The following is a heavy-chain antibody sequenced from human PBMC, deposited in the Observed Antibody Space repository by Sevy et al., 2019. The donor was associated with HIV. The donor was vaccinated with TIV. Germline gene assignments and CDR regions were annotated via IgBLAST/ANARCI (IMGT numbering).Heavy chain of an antibody. CDR1: AFTFSNYT. CDR3: ARHSNNWYYFDY. V-gene: IGHV3-21*03. J-gene: IGHJ4*02. Sequence: GGSLRLSCAASAFTFSNYTMSWVRQAPGKGLEWVSSLSSRSSSIYYADSVKGRFTISRDNAKNSLYLQMSSLRAEDTAVYYGARHSNNWYYFDYWGQGTLVTVSS. CDR2: LSSRSSSI. D-gene: IGHD6-13*01.